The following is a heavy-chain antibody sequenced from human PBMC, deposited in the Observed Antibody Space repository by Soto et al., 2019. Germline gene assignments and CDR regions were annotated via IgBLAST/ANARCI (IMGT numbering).Heavy chain of an antibody. CDR1: GGSITGYY. J-gene: IGHJ6*02. D-gene: IGHD3-9*01. Sequence: QVQLQESGPGLVKPSETLSLTCTVSGGSITGYYWSWIRQPPGKGLEFIGYIYHSGATEYTPSLKSRVTISVDKSENQFPLQMRSVSAADTAMYFCARLGLTGPPVQYHHYGLDVWGQGATVTVSS. CDR3: ARLGLTGPPVQYHHYGLDV. CDR2: IYHSGAT. V-gene: IGHV4-59*03.